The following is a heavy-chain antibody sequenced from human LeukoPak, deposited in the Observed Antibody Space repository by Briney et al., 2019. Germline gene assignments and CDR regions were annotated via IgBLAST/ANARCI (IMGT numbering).Heavy chain of an antibody. V-gene: IGHV4-30-4*01. J-gene: IGHJ6*02. CDR3: AKRHYYYGMDV. CDR1: GGSISSGDYY. CDR2: IYYTGST. Sequence: SETLSLTCTVSGGSISSGDYYWSWLRQPPGKGLEWIGYIYYTGSTYYNPSLKSRLTISVDTSKNQFSLKLSSVTAADTAVYYCAKRHYYYGMDVWGQGTTVTVSS.